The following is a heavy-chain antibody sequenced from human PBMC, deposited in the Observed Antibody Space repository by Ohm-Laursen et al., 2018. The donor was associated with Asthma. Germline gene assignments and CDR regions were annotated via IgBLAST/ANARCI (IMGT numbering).Heavy chain of an antibody. V-gene: IGHV3-11*05. Sequence: SLRLSCAASGFSFSGHWMSWIRLAPGKGLESISYIGPSSRDIMYVDSVKGRFSISRDNAKNSLYLQMNSLRAEDTAVYYCAKDSSEVVAADEYWGQGTLVTVSS. CDR3: AKDSSEVVAADEY. CDR1: GFSFSGHW. CDR2: IGPSSRDI. D-gene: IGHD2-15*01. J-gene: IGHJ4*02.